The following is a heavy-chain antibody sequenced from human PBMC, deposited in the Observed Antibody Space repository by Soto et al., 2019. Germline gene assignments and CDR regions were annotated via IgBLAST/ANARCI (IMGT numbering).Heavy chain of an antibody. CDR3: ARDQSPSSGWPGMDV. CDR1: GYTFTDYY. J-gene: IGHJ6*02. Sequence: QVQLVQSWAEVKKPGASVKVSCKASGYTFTDYYMHWVRQDPGQGLEWMGWINPNSGGTNYAQKFQGTVTKTRDTSISTAYMELNRLRSDDTAVNYCARDQSPSSGWPGMDVWGQGTTGTVSS. D-gene: IGHD6-19*01. CDR2: INPNSGGT. V-gene: IGHV1-2*02.